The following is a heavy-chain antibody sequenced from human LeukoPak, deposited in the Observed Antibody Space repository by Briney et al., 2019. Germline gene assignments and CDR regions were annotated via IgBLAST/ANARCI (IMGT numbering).Heavy chain of an antibody. CDR2: ISNSGSNR. Sequence: PGGSLRLSCVASGFTFSNYEMNWVRQAPGKGLEWVSFISNSGSNRYYLDSVKGRFTISRDNPRNSLYLQMNSLRAEDTALYYCARELGVCSGGSCDAHDLWGQGTMVTVSS. D-gene: IGHD2-15*01. V-gene: IGHV3-48*03. CDR1: GFTFSNYE. CDR3: ARELGVCSGGSCDAHDL. J-gene: IGHJ3*01.